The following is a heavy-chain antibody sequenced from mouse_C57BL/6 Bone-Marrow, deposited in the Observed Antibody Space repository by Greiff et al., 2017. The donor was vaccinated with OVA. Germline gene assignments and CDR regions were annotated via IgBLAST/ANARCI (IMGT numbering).Heavy chain of an antibody. V-gene: IGHV1-26*01. J-gene: IGHJ2*01. CDR3: ATKYYCSSYRYFDY. CDR1: GYTFTDYY. CDR2: INPNNGGT. Sequence: VQLQQSGPELVKPGASVKISCKASGYTFTDYYMNWVKQSHGKSLEWIGDINPNNGGTSYNQKFKGKATLTVDKSSSTAYMELRGLTSEDSAVYYCATKYYCSSYRYFDYWGQGTTLTVTS. D-gene: IGHD1-1*01.